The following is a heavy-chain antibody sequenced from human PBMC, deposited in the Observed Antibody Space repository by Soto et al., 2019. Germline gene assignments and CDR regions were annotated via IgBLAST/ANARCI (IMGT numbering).Heavy chain of an antibody. V-gene: IGHV4-31*02. Sequence: PSETLSLTCTFSGGSLSSGGYYLSWIRQHPGKGLEWIGYIYYSGSTYYNPSLKSRVTISVDTSKNQFSLKLSSVTAADTAVYYCARDRARRDFDYWGQGTLVTVSS. CDR2: IYYSGST. CDR3: ARDRARRDFDY. J-gene: IGHJ4*02. CDR1: GGSLSSGGYY.